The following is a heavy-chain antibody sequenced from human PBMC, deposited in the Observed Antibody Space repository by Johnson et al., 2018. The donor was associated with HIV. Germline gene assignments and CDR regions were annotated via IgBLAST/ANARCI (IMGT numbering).Heavy chain of an antibody. CDR3: ARELEGDYAFDI. V-gene: IGHV3-13*01. D-gene: IGHD3-10*01. Sequence: MQLVESGGGLVQPGGSLRLSCAASGFTFSSYDMHWVRQATGKGLEWVSAIGTAGDTYYPGSVKGRFTISRENAKNSLYLQMNSLRAGDTAVYYCARELEGDYAFDIWGKGTMVTVSS. CDR1: GFTFSSYD. J-gene: IGHJ3*02. CDR2: IGTAGDT.